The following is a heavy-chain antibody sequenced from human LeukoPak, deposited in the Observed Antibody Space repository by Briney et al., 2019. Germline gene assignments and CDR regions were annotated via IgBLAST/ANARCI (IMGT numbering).Heavy chain of an antibody. J-gene: IGHJ4*02. CDR3: ARGQQLVKTD. D-gene: IGHD6-13*01. CDR2: ISGSGSTI. Sequence: PGGSLRLSCAASGFTFSDYYMSWIRQAPGKGLEWVSYISGSGSTIYNAASVKGRFTISRDNAKNSLYLQMNSLRAEDTALYYCARGQQLVKTDWGQGTLVTVSS. V-gene: IGHV3-11*04. CDR1: GFTFSDYY.